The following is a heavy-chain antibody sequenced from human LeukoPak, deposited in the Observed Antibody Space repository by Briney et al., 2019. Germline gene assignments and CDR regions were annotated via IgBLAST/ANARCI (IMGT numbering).Heavy chain of an antibody. V-gene: IGHV4-59*08. CDR2: IFYAGGT. J-gene: IGHJ2*01. D-gene: IGHD3-16*01. CDR1: AAAITTYN. CDR3: VRLKMGAYFDL. Sequence: LETLSLTCAVSAAAITTYNRGWIRQPPGKGQEWVGDIFYAGGTSHSPSLKSRVTISLDTSKNQCSLKLRSVSAADTAVYYCVRLKMGAYFDLWGRGTLVTVST.